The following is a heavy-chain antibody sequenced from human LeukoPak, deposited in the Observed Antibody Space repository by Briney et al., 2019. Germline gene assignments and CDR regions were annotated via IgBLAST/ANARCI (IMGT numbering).Heavy chain of an antibody. Sequence: GGSLSLSCAASGFTFSSYSMNWVRQAPGKGLEWVSSISGSGSYIYYADSVRGRFTISRDNAKNSLYLQMNSLRAEDTAVYYCARGDIVLKVYALSDYWGQGTLVTVS. CDR1: GFTFSSYS. V-gene: IGHV3-21*01. CDR3: ARGDIVLKVYALSDY. CDR2: ISGSGSYI. J-gene: IGHJ4*02. D-gene: IGHD2-8*01.